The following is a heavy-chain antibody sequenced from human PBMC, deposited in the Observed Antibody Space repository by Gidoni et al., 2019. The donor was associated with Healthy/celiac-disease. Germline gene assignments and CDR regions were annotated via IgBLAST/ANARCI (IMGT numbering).Heavy chain of an antibody. D-gene: IGHD6-13*01. CDR2: IRSKANSYAT. V-gene: IGHV3-73*02. CDR1: AFTFSGSA. Sequence: EVPLVASGGGLVQPGGSLKLSCAASAFTFSGSAMHWVRQASGKGLEWVGRIRSKANSYATAYAASVKGRFTISRDDSKNTAYLQMNSLKTEDTAVYYCTSLIEIAAAGTNWGQGTLVTVSS. CDR3: TSLIEIAAAGTN. J-gene: IGHJ4*02.